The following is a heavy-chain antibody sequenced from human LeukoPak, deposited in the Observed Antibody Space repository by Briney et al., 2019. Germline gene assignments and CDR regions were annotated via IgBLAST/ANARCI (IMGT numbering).Heavy chain of an antibody. CDR2: FYSGGRT. J-gene: IGHJ4*02. V-gene: IGHV3-53*04. Sequence: PGGSLRLSCAASGFSVSSNYMSWVRQAPGKGLEWVSVFYSGGRTYYADSVKGRFTISRHNSKNTLCLQMNSLRAEDTAVYYCGRTPNYYDSSGYIDYWGQGTLVTVS. CDR3: GRTPNYYDSSGYIDY. CDR1: GFSVSSNY. D-gene: IGHD3-22*01.